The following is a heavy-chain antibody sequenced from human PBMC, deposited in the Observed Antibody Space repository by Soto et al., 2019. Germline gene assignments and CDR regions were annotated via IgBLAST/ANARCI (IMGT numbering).Heavy chain of an antibody. V-gene: IGHV4-30-2*01. J-gene: IGHJ5*02. CDR3: ARGYCSISSCSNWLDP. CDR1: GGSISSGYS. Sequence: QPQLQESGSGLVKPSQTLSLTCAVSGGSISSGYSWSWIRQPPGKGLEWIGYIYHSGITYYNPSLKSRVTISVDRSKNQFSLKLSSVTAADTAVYYCARGYCSISSCSNWLDPWGQGTLVTVSS. CDR2: IYHSGIT. D-gene: IGHD2-2*01.